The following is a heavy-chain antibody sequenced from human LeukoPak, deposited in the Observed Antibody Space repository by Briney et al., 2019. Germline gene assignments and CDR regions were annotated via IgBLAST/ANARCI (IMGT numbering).Heavy chain of an antibody. CDR2: INPSGGST. CDR1: GYTFTSYY. J-gene: IGHJ3*02. CDR3: ARDRYDILTTRRERRGNAFDI. V-gene: IGHV1-46*01. Sequence: ASVKVSCKASGYTFTSYYMHWVRQAPGQGLEWMGIINPSGGSTSYAQKFQGRVTMTRNTSISTAYMELSSLRSEDTAVYYCARDRYDILTTRRERRGNAFDIWGQGTMVTVSS. D-gene: IGHD3-9*01.